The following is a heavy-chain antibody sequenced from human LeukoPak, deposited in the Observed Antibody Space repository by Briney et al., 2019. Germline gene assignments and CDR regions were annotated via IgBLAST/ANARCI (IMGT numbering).Heavy chain of an antibody. Sequence: GGSLRLSCAASGFTFNDYRMNWVRQAPGKGLEWVSSITISSRYIYYADSVKGRFTISRDNAKNSLFLHMNSLRAEDTAVYYCAREDASGSYYRSLDYWGQGTLVTVSS. V-gene: IGHV3-21*01. CDR3: AREDASGSYYRSLDY. CDR2: ITISSRYI. J-gene: IGHJ4*02. CDR1: GFTFNDYR. D-gene: IGHD3-10*01.